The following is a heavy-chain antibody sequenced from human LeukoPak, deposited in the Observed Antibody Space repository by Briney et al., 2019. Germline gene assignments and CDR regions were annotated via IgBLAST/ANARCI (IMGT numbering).Heavy chain of an antibody. Sequence: ASVKVSCKASGYTFTSYGISWVRQAPGQGLQWMGWISVYNGNTNYAQKLQGRVTMTTDTSTNTAYMELRSLRSDDTAVYYCARGVVVFYSPDGAFDIWGQGTMVTVSS. J-gene: IGHJ3*02. CDR2: ISVYNGNT. CDR3: ARGVVVFYSPDGAFDI. D-gene: IGHD3-22*01. V-gene: IGHV1-18*01. CDR1: GYTFTSYG.